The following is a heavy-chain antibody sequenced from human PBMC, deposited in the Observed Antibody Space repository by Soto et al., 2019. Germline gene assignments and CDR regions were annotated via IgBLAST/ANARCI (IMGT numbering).Heavy chain of an antibody. J-gene: IGHJ6*02. Sequence: SLTGAADGGSITSGDNWGWIRHPAGKGLEWIGRIYHSGSTYYNPSLKSRVTISVDTSKNQFSLKLSSVTAADTAVYYCAGGYSSGRCYYYYGMDVWGQGTTVAVSS. D-gene: IGHD6-19*01. CDR2: IYHSGST. CDR1: GGSITSGDN. V-gene: IGHV4-38-2*01. CDR3: AGGYSSGRCYYYYGMDV.